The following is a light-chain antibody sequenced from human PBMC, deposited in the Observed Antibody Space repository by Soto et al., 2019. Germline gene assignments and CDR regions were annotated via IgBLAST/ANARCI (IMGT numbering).Light chain of an antibody. CDR3: QQYSAWPLT. J-gene: IGKJ4*01. V-gene: IGKV3-15*01. CDR1: QTVSSI. Sequence: EIVMTQSPATLSVSPGERATLFCSASQTVSSIFLAWYQQKPGQAPRLLIHGASTWATGIPARFSGSGSGTEFTLTISSLQSEDFAVYYCQQYSAWPLTFGGGTKVEIK. CDR2: GAS.